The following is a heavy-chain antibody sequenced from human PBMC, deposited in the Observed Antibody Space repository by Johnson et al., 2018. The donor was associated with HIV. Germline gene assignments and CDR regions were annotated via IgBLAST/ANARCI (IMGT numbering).Heavy chain of an antibody. CDR1: AFTFSDYY. J-gene: IGHJ3*02. Sequence: QVQLVESGGGVVQPGRSLRLSCAASAFTFSDYYMSWIRQAPGKGLECISYISSSGSTIYYADSVKGRFTISRDNAKNSLYLQMNSLRAEDTALYYFARDSTPWGGDYVGYAFDIWGQGTMVTVSS. V-gene: IGHV3-11*04. D-gene: IGHD4-17*01. CDR3: ARDSTPWGGDYVGYAFDI. CDR2: ISSSGSTI.